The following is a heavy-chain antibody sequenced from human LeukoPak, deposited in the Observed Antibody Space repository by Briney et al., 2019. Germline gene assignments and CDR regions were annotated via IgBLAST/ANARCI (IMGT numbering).Heavy chain of an antibody. Sequence: PSETLSLTCAVYGGSFSGYYWSWIRQPPGKGLEWIGEINHSGSTNYNPSLKSRVTISVDTSKNQFSLKLSSVTAADTAVHYCARLSGITIFGVVERQKYYFDYWGQGTLVTVSS. V-gene: IGHV4-34*01. CDR2: INHSGST. J-gene: IGHJ4*02. D-gene: IGHD3-3*01. CDR3: ARLSGITIFGVVERQKYYFDY. CDR1: GGSFSGYY.